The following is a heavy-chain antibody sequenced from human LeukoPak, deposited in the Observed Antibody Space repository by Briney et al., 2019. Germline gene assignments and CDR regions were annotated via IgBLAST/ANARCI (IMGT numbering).Heavy chain of an antibody. CDR3: ARDHPYYDISGPRFDY. V-gene: IGHV3-7*01. J-gene: IGHJ4*02. Sequence: GGSLRLSCAASGFTFSDYLMTWVRQAPGKGLEWVADIKADGSEKYYADSVRGRSTIIRDNAKNSLYLQMNSLRAEDTAVYYCARDHPYYDISGPRFDYWGQGTRVTVSS. CDR1: GFTFSDYL. CDR2: IKADGSEK. D-gene: IGHD3-9*01.